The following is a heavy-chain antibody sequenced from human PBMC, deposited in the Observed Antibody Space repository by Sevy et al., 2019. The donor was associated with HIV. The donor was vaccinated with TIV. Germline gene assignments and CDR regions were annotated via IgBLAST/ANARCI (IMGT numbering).Heavy chain of an antibody. J-gene: IGHJ4*02. CDR3: ARDRRNYGGQYFDY. D-gene: IGHD4-17*01. V-gene: IGHV3-11*06. Sequence: GGSLRLSCAASGFTFSDYYMSWIRQAPGKGLEWVSDISSGTTYTKYADSMKGRFTISRDNAKNSLYRQLNSLRVEDTAVYYCARDRRNYGGQYFDYWGQGTLVTVSS. CDR2: ISSGTTYT. CDR1: GFTFSDYY.